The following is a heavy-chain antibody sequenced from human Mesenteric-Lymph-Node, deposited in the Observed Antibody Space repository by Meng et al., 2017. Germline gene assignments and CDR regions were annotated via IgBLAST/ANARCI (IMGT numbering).Heavy chain of an antibody. CDR3: ARKHDY. V-gene: IGHV4-39*07. CDR1: GGAISDSTTYY. J-gene: IGHJ4*02. CDR2: FLYSGGT. Sequence: SETLSLTCTVSGGAISDSTTYYWGWIRQPPGKGLEWIGSFLYSGGTYYNPSLKSRVTLSVDKSRNQFSLMLSSVTAEDTAIYYCARKHDYCGQG.